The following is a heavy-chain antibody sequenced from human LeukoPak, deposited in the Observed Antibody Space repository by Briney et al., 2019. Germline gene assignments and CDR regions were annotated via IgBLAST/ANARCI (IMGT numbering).Heavy chain of an antibody. CDR3: AKVGTDLRIDY. CDR2: ISGSGSDL. Sequence: GGSLRLSCVACGFSFSDYYMSWIRQAPGRGLEWISYISGSGSDLYYADSVKGRFTISRDNANNSLYLQMNSLRAEDTALYYCAKVGTDLRIDYWGQGTLVTVSS. V-gene: IGHV3-11*01. J-gene: IGHJ4*02. CDR1: GFSFSDYY.